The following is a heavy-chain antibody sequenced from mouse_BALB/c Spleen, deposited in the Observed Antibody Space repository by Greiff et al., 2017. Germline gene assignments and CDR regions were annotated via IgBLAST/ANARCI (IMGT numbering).Heavy chain of an antibody. D-gene: IGHD2-1*01. Sequence: EVNLVESGGGLVKPGGSLKLSCAASGFTFSSYAMSWVRQTPGKGLEWVAEISSGGSYTYYPDTVTGRFTISRDNAKNTLYLEMSSLRSEDTAMYYCARERDGNYSWFAYWGQGTLVTVSA. J-gene: IGHJ3*01. CDR1: GFTFSSYA. CDR3: ARERDGNYSWFAY. CDR2: ISSGGSYT. V-gene: IGHV5-9-4*01.